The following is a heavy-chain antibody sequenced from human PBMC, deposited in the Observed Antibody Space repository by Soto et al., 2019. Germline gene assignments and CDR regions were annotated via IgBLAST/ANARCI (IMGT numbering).Heavy chain of an antibody. CDR1: GYTFTSYA. CDR3: ARAGSSSWYDGWWFDP. Sequence: GASVKVSCKASGYTFTSYAMHWVRQAPGQRLEWMGWINAGNGNTKYSQKFQGRVTITRDTSASTAYMELSSLRSEDTAVYYCARAGSSSWYDGWWFDPWGQGTLVTVSS. CDR2: INAGNGNT. D-gene: IGHD6-13*01. V-gene: IGHV1-3*01. J-gene: IGHJ5*02.